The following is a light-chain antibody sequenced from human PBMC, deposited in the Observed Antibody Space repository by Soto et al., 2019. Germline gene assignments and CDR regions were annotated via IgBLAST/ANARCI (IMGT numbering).Light chain of an antibody. J-gene: IGLJ2*01. CDR2: DVS. Sequence: QSALTQPASVSGSPGQSITISCTGSSSDIGDYKYVSWYKHHPGKAPKLMIYDVSNRPSGVSNRFSGSKSGNTASLTISGPQAEDEADYYCSSYTSTSFVIFGGGTKLTVL. CDR1: SSDIGDYKY. V-gene: IGLV2-14*03. CDR3: SSYTSTSFVI.